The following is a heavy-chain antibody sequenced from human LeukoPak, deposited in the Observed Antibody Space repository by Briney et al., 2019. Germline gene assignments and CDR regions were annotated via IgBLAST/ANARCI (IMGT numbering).Heavy chain of an antibody. CDR1: GFTFDDYT. D-gene: IGHD5-18*01. J-gene: IGHJ4*02. V-gene: IGHV3-43*01. CDR3: AKGASRGYSYGCPGY. Sequence: GGSLRLSCAASGFTFDDYTMHWVRQAPGKGLEWVSLISWDGGNTYYADSVKGRFTISRDNSKNSLYLQMNSLRTEDTALYYCAKGASRGYSYGCPGYWGQGTLVTVSS. CDR2: ISWDGGNT.